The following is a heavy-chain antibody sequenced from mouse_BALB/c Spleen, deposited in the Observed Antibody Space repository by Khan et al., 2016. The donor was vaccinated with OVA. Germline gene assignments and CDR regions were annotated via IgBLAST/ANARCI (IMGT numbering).Heavy chain of an antibody. CDR3: ARLAYYYDSEGFAY. Sequence: VQLKESGGDLVEPGGSLKLSCAASGFTFSTYGMSWVRQTPDKRLEWVATISTGGHYTYYPDSVRGRFSISRDNAKYTLYLQMTSLKSEDTAMFYCARLAYYYDSEGFAYWGQGTLVTVSA. CDR2: ISTGGHYT. D-gene: IGHD1-1*01. J-gene: IGHJ3*01. CDR1: GFTFSTYG. V-gene: IGHV5-6*01.